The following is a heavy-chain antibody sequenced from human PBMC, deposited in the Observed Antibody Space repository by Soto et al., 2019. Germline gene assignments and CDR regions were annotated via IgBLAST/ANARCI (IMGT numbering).Heavy chain of an antibody. CDR3: ARETLSGSYDY. CDR1: GYSFTSDG. J-gene: IGHJ4*02. CDR2: ISAYNGNT. V-gene: IGHV1-18*01. Sequence: APVKLSRKASGYSFTSDGISWVRQAPGQGLEWMGWISAYNGNTNYAQKLQGRVTMTTDTSTSTAYMELRSLRSDDTAVYYCARETLSGSYDYWGQGTLVTVSS. D-gene: IGHD1-26*01.